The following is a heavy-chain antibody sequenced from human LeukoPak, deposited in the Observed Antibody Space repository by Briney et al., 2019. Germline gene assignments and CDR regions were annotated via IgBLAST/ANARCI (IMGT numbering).Heavy chain of an antibody. V-gene: IGHV4-39*01. CDR2: IYYSGST. Sequence: PSETLSLTCTVSGGSVSSGGYYWGWIRQPPGKGLEWIGSIYYSGSTYNNPSLKSRVTLSVDTSKNQFSLKLSSVTAADTAIYYCARHSNGNYNLSPWGQGTLVTVSS. D-gene: IGHD1-1*01. J-gene: IGHJ4*02. CDR3: ARHSNGNYNLSP. CDR1: GGSVSSGGYY.